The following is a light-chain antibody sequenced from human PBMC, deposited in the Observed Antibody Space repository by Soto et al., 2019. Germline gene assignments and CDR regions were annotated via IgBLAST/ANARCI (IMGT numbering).Light chain of an antibody. CDR1: SSDVGAHHS. CDR2: DVS. CDR3: SSFTDTGTVM. V-gene: IGLV2-14*03. Sequence: QSVLTQPASVSGSPGQSFTISCTGTSSDVGAHHSVSWYQQHPGKAPKITIFDVSNRPSGVSNRFSGSKSGNTASLTISGLHAEDDADYYCSSFTDTGTVMFGGGTKLTVL. J-gene: IGLJ3*02.